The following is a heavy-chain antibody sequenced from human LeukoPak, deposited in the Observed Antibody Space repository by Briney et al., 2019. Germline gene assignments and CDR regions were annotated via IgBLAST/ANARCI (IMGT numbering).Heavy chain of an antibody. CDR1: GYTFTSYG. D-gene: IGHD3-3*01. J-gene: IGHJ4*02. Sequence: ASVKVSCKASGYTFTSYGISWVRQAPGQGLEWMGWISAYNGNTNYAQNLQGRVTMTTDTSTSTAYMELRSLRSDDTAVYFCARVEGPSIFGVVDYWGPGTLVTVSS. V-gene: IGHV1-18*01. CDR3: ARVEGPSIFGVVDY. CDR2: ISAYNGNT.